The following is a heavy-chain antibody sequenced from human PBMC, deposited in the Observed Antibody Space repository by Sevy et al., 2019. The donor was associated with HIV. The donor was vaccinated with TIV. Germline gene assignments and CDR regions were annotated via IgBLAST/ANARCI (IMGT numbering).Heavy chain of an antibody. J-gene: IGHJ4*02. Sequence: SETLSLTCAVYGGSFSGYYWSWIRQPPGKGLEWIGEINHSGSTNYNPSLKSRVTISVDTSKNQFSLKLSSVTAADTAVYYCARGPPDSDYDSSGSLDYWGQGTLVTVSS. V-gene: IGHV4-34*01. CDR1: GGSFSGYY. D-gene: IGHD3-22*01. CDR3: ARGPPDSDYDSSGSLDY. CDR2: INHSGST.